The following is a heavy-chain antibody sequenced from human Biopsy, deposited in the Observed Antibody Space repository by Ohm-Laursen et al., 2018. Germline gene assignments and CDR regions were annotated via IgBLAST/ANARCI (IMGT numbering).Heavy chain of an antibody. CDR2: NIPILGTG. CDR3: ATRLTGYFHH. D-gene: IGHD2-21*01. CDR1: GGTFSNYG. J-gene: IGHJ1*01. Sequence: ASVKVSCKAPGGTFSNYGVNWVRQAPGQGLEWLGGNIPILGTGNYAQKFQDRVTVAADTSTSTATMELRSLRSDDTAVYYCATRLTGYFHHWGQRTLVIVSS. V-gene: IGHV1-69*06.